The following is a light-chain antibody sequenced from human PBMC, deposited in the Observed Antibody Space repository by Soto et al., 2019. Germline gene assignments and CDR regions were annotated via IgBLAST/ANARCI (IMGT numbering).Light chain of an antibody. CDR3: QTWGTGIHWV. CDR1: SGHSSYA. CDR2: LNSDGSH. J-gene: IGLJ3*02. V-gene: IGLV4-69*01. Sequence: QLVLTQSPSASASLGASVKLTCTLSSGHSSYAIAWHQQQPEKGPRYLMKLNSDGSHSKGDGIPDRFSGSSSGAERYLTISSLQSEVEADYYCQTWGTGIHWVFGGGTKVTVL.